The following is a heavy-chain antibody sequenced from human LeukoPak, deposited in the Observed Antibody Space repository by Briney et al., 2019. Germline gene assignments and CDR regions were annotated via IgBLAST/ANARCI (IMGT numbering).Heavy chain of an antibody. V-gene: IGHV4-59*01. CDR3: ARGDGNVVVLE. J-gene: IGHJ4*02. D-gene: IGHD2-2*01. CDR2: IYYSGST. Sequence: PSETLSLTCTVSGGSISSYYWSWIRQPPGKGLEWIGYIYYSGSTNYNPSLKSRVTISVDTSKNQFSLKLSSVTAADTAVYYCARGDGNVVVLEWGQGTLVTVSS. CDR1: GGSISSYY.